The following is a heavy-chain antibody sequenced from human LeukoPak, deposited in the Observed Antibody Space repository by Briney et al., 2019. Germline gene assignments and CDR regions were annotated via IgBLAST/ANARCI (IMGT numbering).Heavy chain of an antibody. CDR2: GFPGDCDN. CDR1: GYSFTSYL. Sequence: GEALKSSCKGSGYSFTSYLIGWVRQMPGKDLQWLGIGFPGDCDNTYSPDFQGQGTISADTSTSTAYLQRSSLKASDTAMYYCARHGLNWAGAMPLRDYYYGMDVWGQGTTVTVSS. D-gene: IGHD2-2*01. V-gene: IGHV5-51*01. J-gene: IGHJ6*02. CDR3: ARHGLNWAGAMPLRDYYYGMDV.